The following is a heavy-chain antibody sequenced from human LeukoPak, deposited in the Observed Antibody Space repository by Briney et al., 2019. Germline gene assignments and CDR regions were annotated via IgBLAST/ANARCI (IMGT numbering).Heavy chain of an antibody. D-gene: IGHD3-10*01. CDR2: ISPNSGDT. CDR1: GYSFIGYY. V-gene: IGHV1-2*02. J-gene: IGHJ4*02. Sequence: GASVKVSCKASGYSFIGYYMHWVRQAPGQGLEWMGWISPNSGDTNYAQKFQGRVTMTRDTSVSSAYMELSGLLSDDTAVYYCLLGSPFDYWGQGTLVTVSS. CDR3: LLGSPFDY.